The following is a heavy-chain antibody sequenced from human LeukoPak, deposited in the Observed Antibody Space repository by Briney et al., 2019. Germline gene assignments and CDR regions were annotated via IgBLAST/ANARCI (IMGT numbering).Heavy chain of an antibody. CDR1: GFTFSSYS. CDR3: ARAYKIDILTGYYSARAYYYYYGMDV. D-gene: IGHD3-9*01. V-gene: IGHV3-21*01. J-gene: IGHJ6*02. CDR2: ISASSSYI. Sequence: PGGSLRLSCAASGFTFSSYSMHWVRQAPGKGLEWVSSISASSSYIYYADSVKGRFTISRDNAKNSLYLQMNSLRAEDTAVYYCARAYKIDILTGYYSARAYYYYYGMDVWGQGTTVTVSS.